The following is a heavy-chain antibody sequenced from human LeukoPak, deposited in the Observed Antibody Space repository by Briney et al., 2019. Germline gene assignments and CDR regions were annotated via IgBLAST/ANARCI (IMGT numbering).Heavy chain of an antibody. CDR3: ARGGVLRYLSR. D-gene: IGHD3-9*01. Sequence: SEILSLTCTVFGGSISSYYWSWIRQPAGKGLEWIGRIYTSGRTNYNPSLKSRVTMSVDTSKNQFSLKLSSVTAADTAVYYCARGGVLRYLSRWGQGTLVTVSS. CDR2: IYTSGRT. V-gene: IGHV4-4*07. CDR1: GGSISSYY. J-gene: IGHJ4*02.